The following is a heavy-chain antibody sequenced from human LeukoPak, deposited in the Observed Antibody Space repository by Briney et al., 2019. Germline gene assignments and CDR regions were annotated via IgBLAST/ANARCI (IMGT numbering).Heavy chain of an antibody. V-gene: IGHV4-59*01. CDR2: IYYSGST. CDR3: ARGPGRYGCNGGGHY. D-gene: IGHD4-23*01. J-gene: IGHJ4*02. CDR1: GGSISSYY. Sequence: SETLSLTCTVSGGSISSYYWSWIRQPPGQGLEWIGYIYYSGSTNYNPSLKSRVTISVDTSKNQFSLKLSSVTAADTAVYYCARGPGRYGCNGGGHYWGQGTLVTVSS.